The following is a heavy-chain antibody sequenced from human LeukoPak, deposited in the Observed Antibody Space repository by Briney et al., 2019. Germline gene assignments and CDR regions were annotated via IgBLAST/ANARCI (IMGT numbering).Heavy chain of an antibody. V-gene: IGHV3-21*01. CDR1: GFTFSSYS. Sequence: GGSLRLSCAASGFTFSSYSMNWVRQAPGKGLEWVSSISSSSSYIYYADSVKGRFTISRDNAKNSLYLQMNSLRAEDTAVYYCARRVGLRCFDWLSHPPSDYWGQGTLVTVSS. D-gene: IGHD3-9*01. CDR3: ARRVGLRCFDWLSHPPSDY. CDR2: ISSSSSYI. J-gene: IGHJ4*02.